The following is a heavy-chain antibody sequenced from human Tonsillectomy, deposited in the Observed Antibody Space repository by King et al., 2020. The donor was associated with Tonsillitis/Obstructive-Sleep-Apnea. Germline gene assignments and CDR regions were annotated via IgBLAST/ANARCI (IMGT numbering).Heavy chain of an antibody. CDR3: AQDCPSTSCGAFDI. Sequence: VQLVESGGGLVQPGGSLRLSCAASGFTFSSYAMSWVRQAPGKGLEWVSAISGSGGSTNYADSVQGRFTVSRENSKNTLSLQMNNPRAEDTAVYYCAQDCPSTSCGAFDIWVQGTLVTVSS. D-gene: IGHD2-2*01. CDR2: ISGSGGST. J-gene: IGHJ3*02. V-gene: IGHV3-23*04. CDR1: GFTFSSYA.